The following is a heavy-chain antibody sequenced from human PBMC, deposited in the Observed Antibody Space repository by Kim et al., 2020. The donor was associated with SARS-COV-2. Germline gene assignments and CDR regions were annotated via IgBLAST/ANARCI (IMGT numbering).Heavy chain of an antibody. CDR3: ARDRQGGD. J-gene: IGHJ4*02. D-gene: IGHD3-16*01. CDR2: ISTYNGNT. CDR1: GYTFTNYG. Sequence: ASVKVSCKASGYTFTNYGISWVRQAPGQGLEWMGWISTYNGNTNYSQKFQGRVTMTTDTSTTTAYLELRSLRSDDTALYYCARDRQGGDWGQATLFTVSS. V-gene: IGHV1-18*01.